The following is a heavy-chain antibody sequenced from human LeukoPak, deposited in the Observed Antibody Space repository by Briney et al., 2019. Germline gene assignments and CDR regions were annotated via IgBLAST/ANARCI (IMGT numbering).Heavy chain of an antibody. CDR1: GFTFSSYA. V-gene: IGHV3-23*01. D-gene: IGHD3-10*01. CDR2: ISGSGGST. Sequence: GGSLRLSCAASGFTFSSYAMSWVRQAPGKGLEWVSAISGSGGSTYYADSVKGRFTISRDNSKNTLYLQMNSLRAEDTAVYYCAKVPCYYYGSGSFSFDYWGQGTLVTVSS. CDR3: AKVPCYYYGSGSFSFDY. J-gene: IGHJ4*02.